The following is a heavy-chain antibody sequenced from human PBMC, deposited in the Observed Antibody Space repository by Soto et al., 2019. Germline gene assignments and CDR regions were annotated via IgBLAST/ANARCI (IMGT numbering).Heavy chain of an antibody. CDR3: AKDPIAVAGKGGWFDP. D-gene: IGHD6-19*01. Sequence: EVQLLESGGGLVQPGGSLRLSCAASGFTFSSYAMRWVRQAPGKGLEWVSAISGSGGSTYYADSVKGRFTISRDNSKNTLYLQMNSLRAEDTAVYYCAKDPIAVAGKGGWFDPWGQGTLVTVSS. J-gene: IGHJ5*02. V-gene: IGHV3-23*01. CDR2: ISGSGGST. CDR1: GFTFSSYA.